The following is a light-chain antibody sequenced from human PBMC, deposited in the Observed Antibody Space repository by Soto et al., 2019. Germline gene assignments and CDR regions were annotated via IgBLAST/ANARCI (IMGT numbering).Light chain of an antibody. V-gene: IGKV1-39*01. Sequence: DIQMTQSPSSLSASVGDRVTITCRASQSISSYLHWYQQKPGKAPKLLIYAASSLQSGVPSSFSGSGSGTDFTLTISSLQTEDFATYYCQRSFSTPLTFGGGTKVEIK. J-gene: IGKJ4*01. CDR1: QSISSY. CDR3: QRSFSTPLT. CDR2: AAS.